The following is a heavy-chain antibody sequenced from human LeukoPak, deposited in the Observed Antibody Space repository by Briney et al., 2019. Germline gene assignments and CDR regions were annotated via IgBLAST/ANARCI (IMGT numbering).Heavy chain of an antibody. D-gene: IGHD6-6*01. J-gene: IGHJ4*02. CDR2: VYYTGSN. Sequence: SGTLSLTCSVSGGSVSSYYWSWIRQPPGKGLEWIGYVYYTGSNNYNPSLKSRVTMFEDKSKNQFSLRLYSVTVADTAVYYCARHFAYSSSSYFDYWGQGSLVTVSS. CDR3: ARHFAYSSSSYFDY. CDR1: GGSVSSYY. V-gene: IGHV4-59*08.